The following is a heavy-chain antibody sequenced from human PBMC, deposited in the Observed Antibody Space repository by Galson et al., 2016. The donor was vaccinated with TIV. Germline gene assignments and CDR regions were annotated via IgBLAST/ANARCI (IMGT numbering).Heavy chain of an antibody. CDR3: ARGNNPGATYSLDY. Sequence: SLRLSCAASGFTFSIYVMHWVRQAPGKGLEWVAVISHDGEKKFYADSVKGRVTISRDDSKNTVYLQMNSLRAEETAVYYCARGNNPGATYSLDYWGQGTLVTVSS. V-gene: IGHV3-30*03. CDR1: GFTFSIYV. CDR2: ISHDGEKK. J-gene: IGHJ4*02. D-gene: IGHD1/OR15-1a*01.